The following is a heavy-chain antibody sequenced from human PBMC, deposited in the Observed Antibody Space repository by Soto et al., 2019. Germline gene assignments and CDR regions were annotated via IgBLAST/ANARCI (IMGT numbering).Heavy chain of an antibody. J-gene: IGHJ6*02. D-gene: IGHD3-22*01. CDR3: AGDHGYDSSGYYPTNPYGMDV. Sequence: ASVKVSCKASGYTFTSYGISWVRQAPGQGLEWMGWISAYNGNTNYAQKLQGRVTMTTDTSTSTAYMELRSLRSDDTAVYYCAGDHGYDSSGYYPTNPYGMDVWGQGTTVTVSS. CDR1: GYTFTSYG. V-gene: IGHV1-18*01. CDR2: ISAYNGNT.